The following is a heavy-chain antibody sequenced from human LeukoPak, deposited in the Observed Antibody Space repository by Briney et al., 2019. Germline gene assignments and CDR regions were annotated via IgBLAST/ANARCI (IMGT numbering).Heavy chain of an antibody. J-gene: IGHJ4*02. D-gene: IGHD2-21*02. V-gene: IGHV3-74*01. CDR3: ARDGGLLPDN. Sequence: GGSLRLSCAASGFPFSTYAMHWVRQPPGKGLVWISRISPDGNSRGYADSVKGRFIISRDSATNTLSLQMNSLTADDTAVYYCARDGGLLPDNWGKGTLVTASS. CDR1: GFPFSTYA. CDR2: ISPDGNSR.